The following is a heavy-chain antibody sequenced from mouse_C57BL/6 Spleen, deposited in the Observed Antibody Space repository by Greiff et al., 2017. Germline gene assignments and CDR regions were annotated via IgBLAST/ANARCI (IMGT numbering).Heavy chain of an antibody. Sequence: QVQLKESGAELAKPGASVKLSCKASGYTFTSYWMHWVKQRPGQGLEWIGYINPSSGYTKYNQKFKDKATLTADKSSSTAYMQLSSLTYEDSAVDYCAKSLNNYGSSHAMDYWGQGTSVTVSS. CDR2: INPSSGYT. V-gene: IGHV1-7*01. CDR3: AKSLNNYGSSHAMDY. CDR1: GYTFTSYW. J-gene: IGHJ4*01. D-gene: IGHD1-1*01.